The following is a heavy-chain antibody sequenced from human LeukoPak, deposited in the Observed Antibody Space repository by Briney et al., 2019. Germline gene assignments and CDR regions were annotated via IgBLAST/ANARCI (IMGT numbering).Heavy chain of an antibody. V-gene: IGHV4-30-4*08. CDR3: ASSGLLEDY. Sequence: PSETLSLTCTVSGGSISSGDYYWSWIRQPPGKGLEWIGYIYYSGSTYYNPSLKSRVTIAVDTSKNKFSLKLSSVTAEDRAVYYCASSGLLEDYWGQGTLVTVSS. CDR1: GGSISSGDYY. J-gene: IGHJ4*02. CDR2: IYYSGST. D-gene: IGHD3-22*01.